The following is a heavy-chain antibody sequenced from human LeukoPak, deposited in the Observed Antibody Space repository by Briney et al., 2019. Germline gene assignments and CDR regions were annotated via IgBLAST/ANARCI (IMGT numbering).Heavy chain of an antibody. J-gene: IGHJ3*02. Sequence: GGSLRLSCAASGFTFSSYGMHWVRQAPGKGLEWVAFIRYDGSNKYYADSVKGRFTISRDNSKNTLYLQMSSLRAEDTAVYYCARDYDFSLGAFDIWGQGTMVTVSS. D-gene: IGHD3-3*01. CDR2: IRYDGSNK. CDR3: ARDYDFSLGAFDI. CDR1: GFTFSSYG. V-gene: IGHV3-30*02.